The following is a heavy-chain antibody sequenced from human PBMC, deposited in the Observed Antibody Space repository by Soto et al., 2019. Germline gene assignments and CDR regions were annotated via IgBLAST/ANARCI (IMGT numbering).Heavy chain of an antibody. CDR2: INAGNGNT. CDR1: GYTFTSYA. J-gene: IGHJ4*02. CDR3: ARGITRPTPLDY. Sequence: QVQLVQSGAEEKKPGASVKVSCKASGYTFTSYAMHWVRQAPGQRLEWMGWINAGNGNTKYSQKFQGRVTITRDTSESPAYMELRSLRSEDTAVYYCARGITRPTPLDYWGQGTLVTVSS. V-gene: IGHV1-3*05. D-gene: IGHD1-20*01.